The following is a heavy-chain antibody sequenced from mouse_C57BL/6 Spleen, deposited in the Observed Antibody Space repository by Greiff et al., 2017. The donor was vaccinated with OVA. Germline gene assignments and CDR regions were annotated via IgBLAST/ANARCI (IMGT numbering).Heavy chain of an antibody. D-gene: IGHD1-1*01. V-gene: IGHV1-59*01. CDR2: IDPSDSYT. CDR3: ARTDYYGSRGFAY. Sequence: QVQLQQPGAELVRPGTSVKLSCKASGYTFTSYWMHWVKQRPGQGLEWIGVIDPSDSYTNYNQKFKGKATLTVDTSSSTAYMQLSSLTSEDSAVYYWARTDYYGSRGFAYWGQGTLVTVSA. CDR1: GYTFTSYW. J-gene: IGHJ3*01.